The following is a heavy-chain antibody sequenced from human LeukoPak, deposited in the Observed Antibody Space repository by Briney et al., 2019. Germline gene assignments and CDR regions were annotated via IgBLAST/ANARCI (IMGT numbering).Heavy chain of an antibody. J-gene: IGHJ4*02. Sequence: GGSLRLSCAASGFTFSSYGMHWVRQAPGKGLEWVAFIQYGGTNKYYADSVKGRFTISRDNSKNTLYLQMNSLRAEDTAVYYCAKDQFYSNYIGGDFDYWGQGTLVTVSS. D-gene: IGHD4-11*01. CDR3: AKDQFYSNYIGGDFDY. V-gene: IGHV3-30*02. CDR2: IQYGGTNK. CDR1: GFTFSSYG.